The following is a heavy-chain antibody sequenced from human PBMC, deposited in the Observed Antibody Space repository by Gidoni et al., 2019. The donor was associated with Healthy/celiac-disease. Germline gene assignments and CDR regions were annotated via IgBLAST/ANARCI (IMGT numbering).Heavy chain of an antibody. J-gene: IGHJ6*02. Sequence: QVQLVESGGGVVQPGRSLRLSCAASGFTFSNYALHWVRQAPGKGLELVAVISYDGSNKYYADSVKGRVTISRDNSKNTLYLQMNSLRAEDTAVYYCARDRGPAKWGLGPSYYYYGMDVWGQGTTVTVSS. CDR2: ISYDGSNK. CDR1: GFTFSNYA. V-gene: IGHV3-30-3*01. D-gene: IGHD1-26*01. CDR3: ARDRGPAKWGLGPSYYYYGMDV.